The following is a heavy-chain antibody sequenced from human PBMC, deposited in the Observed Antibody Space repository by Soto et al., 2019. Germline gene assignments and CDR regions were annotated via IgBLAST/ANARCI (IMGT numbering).Heavy chain of an antibody. D-gene: IGHD6-6*01. J-gene: IGHJ5*02. Sequence: QDNLRQSGPGRVSPWQPLSLPGAISGDGSLGNNAVGTGIGQSPSGGLEWLGRTYYRSIWQTEYAVSVKGRMTINPDASKNQFSLQLNSVTPEDTAMYYCARLVGNSWLDHWGQGTLVTVSA. V-gene: IGHV6-1*01. CDR3: ARLVGNSWLDH. CDR1: GDGSLGNNAV. CDR2: TYYRSIWQT.